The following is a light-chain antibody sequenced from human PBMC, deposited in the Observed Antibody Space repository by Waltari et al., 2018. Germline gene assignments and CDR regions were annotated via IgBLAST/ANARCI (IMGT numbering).Light chain of an antibody. CDR1: QGISSY. CDR2: PAS. J-gene: IGKJ1*01. CDR3: LQHNSYPWT. Sequence: DIQMTQSPSSLSASVGDTVTITCRASQGISSYLNWFQQKPGKAPKLLIYPASSLESGVPSRFSGSGSGTEFTLTISSLQPEDFAAYYCLQHNSYPWTFGQGTKVEIK. V-gene: IGKV1-17*01.